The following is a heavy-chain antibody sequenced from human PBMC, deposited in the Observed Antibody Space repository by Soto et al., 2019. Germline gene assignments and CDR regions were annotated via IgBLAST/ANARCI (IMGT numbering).Heavy chain of an antibody. Sequence: QVQLVQSGAEVKKPGASVKVSCKASGYTFTGYYMHWVRQAPGQGLEWMGWINPNSGDTSYSQKFQGWVTMTRDTSISIAYMELRRLRSDDTAVYYCGRDRFNAIDYWGQGTLVTVSS. CDR3: GRDRFNAIDY. J-gene: IGHJ4*02. CDR2: INPNSGDT. V-gene: IGHV1-2*04. CDR1: GYTFTGYY. D-gene: IGHD3-3*01.